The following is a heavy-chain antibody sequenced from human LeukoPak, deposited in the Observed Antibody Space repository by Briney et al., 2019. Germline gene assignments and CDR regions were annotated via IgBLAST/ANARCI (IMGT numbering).Heavy chain of an antibody. CDR1: GGSISSGDYY. V-gene: IGHV4-30-4*01. Sequence: SQTLSHTCTVSGGSISSGDYYWSWIRQPPGKGLEWIGYIYYSGSTYYNPSLKSRVTISVDTSKNQFSLKLSSVTAADTAVYYCARVGCGGDCPFDYWGQGTLVTVSS. CDR2: IYYSGST. D-gene: IGHD2-21*02. J-gene: IGHJ4*02. CDR3: ARVGCGGDCPFDY.